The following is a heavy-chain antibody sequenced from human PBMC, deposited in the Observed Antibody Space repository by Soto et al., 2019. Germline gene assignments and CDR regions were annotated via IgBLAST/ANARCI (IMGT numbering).Heavy chain of an antibody. J-gene: IGHJ4*02. Sequence: EVQLVESGGGLVQPGGSLRLSCAASGFTFSSYWMHWVRQAPGKGLVWVSRINSDGSSTFYADSVKGRFTISRDNAKNTLSLQMNSLRAEDMAVYYCASSLLTPFDYWGQGTLVTVSS. CDR3: ASSLLTPFDY. CDR2: INSDGSST. CDR1: GFTFSSYW. D-gene: IGHD7-27*01. V-gene: IGHV3-74*01.